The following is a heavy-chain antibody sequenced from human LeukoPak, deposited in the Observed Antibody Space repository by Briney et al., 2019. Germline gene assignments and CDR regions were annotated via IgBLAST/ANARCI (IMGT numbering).Heavy chain of an antibody. Sequence: GASLRLSCAASGFTFSSYAMSWVRQAPGKGLEWVPTISGSGGSTYYADSVKGRFTISRDNSKKTLYVQMNSLRAEDTAVYYCAAGSAYCGGDCYRWFDPWGQGTLVTVSS. CDR3: AAGSAYCGGDCYRWFDP. CDR1: GFTFSSYA. CDR2: ISGSGGST. V-gene: IGHV3-23*01. D-gene: IGHD2-21*02. J-gene: IGHJ5*02.